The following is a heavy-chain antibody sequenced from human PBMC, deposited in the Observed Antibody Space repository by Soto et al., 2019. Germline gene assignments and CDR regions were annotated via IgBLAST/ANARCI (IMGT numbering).Heavy chain of an antibody. CDR1: GFFISSGNY. CDR3: ARARWYDAFDV. J-gene: IGHJ3*01. CDR2: IFHGGNT. V-gene: IGHV4-38-2*01. D-gene: IGHD2-15*01. Sequence: PSGTLSLTCAVSGFFISSGNYWGWIRKPPGKGLEWIGSIFHGGNTYYNPSLKSRVTISVDMSKNQFSLKLNSVTAADTAVYYCARARWYDAFDVWGQGTVVNVSS.